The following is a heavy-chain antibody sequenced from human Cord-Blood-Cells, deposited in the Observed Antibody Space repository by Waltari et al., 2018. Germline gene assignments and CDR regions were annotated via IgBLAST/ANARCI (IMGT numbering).Heavy chain of an antibody. D-gene: IGHD6-13*01. CDR2: VLPIIGKA. Sequence: QVQLVQSGAEVKKPGSSVKVSCKASGGTFSSYAISWVRQAPGQGLEWMGGVLPIIGKANYDKRFQGRVTITADKSTSTAYMELSSLGSEDTAVYYCARFQSDSSSWFDYWGQGTLVTVSS. J-gene: IGHJ4*02. V-gene: IGHV1-69*10. CDR3: ARFQSDSSSWFDY. CDR1: GGTFSSYA.